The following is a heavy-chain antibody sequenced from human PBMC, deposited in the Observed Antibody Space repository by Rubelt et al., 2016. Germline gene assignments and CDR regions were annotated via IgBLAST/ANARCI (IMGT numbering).Heavy chain of an antibody. CDR2: MNPNSGHT. D-gene: IGHD3-10*01. V-gene: IGHV1-8*02. CDR1: GYTFTSYG. CDR3: ARGTITWLN. Sequence: VKVSCKASGYTFTSYGISWVRQAPGQGLEWTGWMNPNSGHTGYAQKFQGRVTMTRNTSISTAYMELSSLRSEDTAVYYCARGTITWLNWGQGTLVTVSS. J-gene: IGHJ4*02.